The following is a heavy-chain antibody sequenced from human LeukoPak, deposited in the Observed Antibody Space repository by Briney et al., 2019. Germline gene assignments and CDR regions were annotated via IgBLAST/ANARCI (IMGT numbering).Heavy chain of an antibody. J-gene: IGHJ4*02. CDR1: GFTFSSYW. V-gene: IGHV3-74*01. D-gene: IGHD6-19*01. Sequence: GGSLRLSCAASGFTFSSYWMYWVRQAPGKGLVWVSRIKSDGSVTSYADSVKGRFTISRDNAKNTLYLQMNSLRAEDTAVYYCARGSAVAGTGDYWGQGTLVTVSS. CDR3: ARGSAVAGTGDY. CDR2: IKSDGSVT.